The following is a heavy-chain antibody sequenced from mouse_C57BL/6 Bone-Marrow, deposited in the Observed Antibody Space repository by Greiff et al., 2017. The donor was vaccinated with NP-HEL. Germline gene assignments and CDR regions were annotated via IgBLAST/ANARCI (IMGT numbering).Heavy chain of an antibody. CDR1: GYSITSGYY. D-gene: IGHD2-1*01. Sequence: DVKLQESGPGLVKPSQSLSLTCSVTGYSITSGYYWNWIRQFPGNKLEWMGYISYDGSNNYNPSLKNRISITRDTSKNQFFLKLNSVTTEDTATYYCARESTLDYWGQGTTLTVSS. V-gene: IGHV3-6*01. CDR2: ISYDGSN. J-gene: IGHJ2*01. CDR3: ARESTLDY.